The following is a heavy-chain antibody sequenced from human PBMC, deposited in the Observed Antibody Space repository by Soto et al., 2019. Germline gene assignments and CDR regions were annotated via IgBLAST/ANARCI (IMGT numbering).Heavy chain of an antibody. CDR2: IYYSGST. J-gene: IGHJ6*02. V-gene: IGHV4-39*01. CDR3: ARHYSPYSSSWVYYYYGMDV. CDR1: GGSISSSSYY. Sequence: SETLSLTCTVSGGSISSSSYYWGWIRQPPGKGLEWIGSIYYSGSTYYNPSLKSRVTISVDTSKNQFSLKLSSVTAADTAVYYCARHYSPYSSSWVYYYYGMDVWGQGTTVTVSS. D-gene: IGHD6-13*01.